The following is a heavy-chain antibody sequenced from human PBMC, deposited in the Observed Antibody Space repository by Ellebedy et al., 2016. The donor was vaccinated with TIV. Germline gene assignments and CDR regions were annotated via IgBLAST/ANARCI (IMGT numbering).Heavy chain of an antibody. CDR1: GGSLSSSSSY. Sequence: SETLSLTCTVSGGSLSSSSSYWGWIRQAPGKGLEWIGSIYYSGSTYYNPSLKSRVTISVDTSKSQFSLKLTSVTAADTAVYYCARWFGELLYVRWFDPWGQGTLVTVSS. CDR2: IYYSGST. CDR3: ARWFGELLYVRWFDP. J-gene: IGHJ5*02. D-gene: IGHD3-10*01. V-gene: IGHV4-39*01.